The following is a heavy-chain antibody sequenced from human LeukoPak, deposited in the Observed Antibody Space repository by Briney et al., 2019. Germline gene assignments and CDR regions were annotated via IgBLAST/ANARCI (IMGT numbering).Heavy chain of an antibody. V-gene: IGHV3-23*01. J-gene: IGHJ4*02. Sequence: GGSLRLSCAASGFTFSNYAMTWVRQAPGKGLEWVSIISGSGGKTSYADSVKGRFTISRDNSKNTLYLQMNSLRAEDTAVYYCAKDVGYVGRAPDYWGQGTLVTVSS. CDR3: AKDVGYVGRAPDY. CDR2: ISGSGGKT. D-gene: IGHD4-23*01. CDR1: GFTFSNYA.